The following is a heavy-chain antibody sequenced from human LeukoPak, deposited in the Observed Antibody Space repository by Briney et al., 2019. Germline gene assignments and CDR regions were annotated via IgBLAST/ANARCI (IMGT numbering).Heavy chain of an antibody. V-gene: IGHV1-2*06. D-gene: IGHD2-21*02. CDR1: GYTFTGYY. J-gene: IGHJ4*02. CDR3: ARDQKIVVVTAILDY. Sequence: ASVKVSCKASGYTFTGYYMHWVRQAPGQGLEWMGRINPNSGGTNYAQKFLGRVTMTRDTSISTAYMELSRLRSDDTAVYYCARDQKIVVVTAILDYWGQGTLVTVSS. CDR2: INPNSGGT.